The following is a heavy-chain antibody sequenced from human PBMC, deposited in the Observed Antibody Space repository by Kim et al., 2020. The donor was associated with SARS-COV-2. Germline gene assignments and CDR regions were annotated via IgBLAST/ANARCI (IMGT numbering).Heavy chain of an antibody. CDR3: AKENGGTAAAGTEVYYYYGMDV. Sequence: GGSLRLSCAASGFTFSSYGMHWVRQAPGKGLEWVAVISYDGSNKYYADSVKGRFTISRDNSKNTLYLQMNSLRAEDTAVYYCAKENGGTAAAGTEVYYYYGMDVWGQGTTVTVSS. V-gene: IGHV3-30*18. CDR1: GFTFSSYG. CDR2: ISYDGSNK. J-gene: IGHJ6*02. D-gene: IGHD6-13*01.